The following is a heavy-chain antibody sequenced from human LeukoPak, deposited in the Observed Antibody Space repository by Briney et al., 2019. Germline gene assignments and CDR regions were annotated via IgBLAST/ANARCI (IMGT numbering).Heavy chain of an antibody. J-gene: IGHJ4*02. CDR1: VYRVTNYW. CDR2: TYAADSVT. D-gene: IGHD2-15*01. V-gene: IGHV5-51*01. Sequence: GESLKISCKGSVYRVTNYWIGWVRQMLEKGLEWMEITYAADSVTRNSPSFQRQVTISADKSISTAYLQWSSLKASDTAMYYCARRHCSGGSCYSDIDDWGQGTLVSVSS. CDR3: ARRHCSGGSCYSDIDD.